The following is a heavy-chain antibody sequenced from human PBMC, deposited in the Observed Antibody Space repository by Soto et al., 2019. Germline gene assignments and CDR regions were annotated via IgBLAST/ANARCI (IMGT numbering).Heavy chain of an antibody. D-gene: IGHD3-22*01. CDR3: ARPIRFYYDSSGHSAWFDP. J-gene: IGHJ5*02. CDR1: GGTFSSYA. Sequence: QVQLVQSGAEVKKPGSSVKVSCKASGGTFSSYAISWVRQAPGQGLEWMGGIIPIFGTANYAQKFQGRVTIPADESTSTAYMELSSLRSEDTAVYYCARPIRFYYDSSGHSAWFDPWGQGTLVTVSS. V-gene: IGHV1-69*12. CDR2: IIPIFGTA.